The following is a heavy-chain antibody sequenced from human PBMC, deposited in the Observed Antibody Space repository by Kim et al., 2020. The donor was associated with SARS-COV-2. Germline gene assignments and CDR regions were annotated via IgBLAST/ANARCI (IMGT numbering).Heavy chain of an antibody. Sequence: GGSLRLSCAASGFTFSSCAMHWVRQAPGKGLEWVAAISYDGSNKYYADSVKGRFTISRDNSKNTLYLQMNSLRAEDTALYYCARDPWSCPRGLTYSYFGMDVWGQGTTGTVSS. J-gene: IGHJ6*02. D-gene: IGHD3-10*01. CDR2: ISYDGSNK. V-gene: IGHV3-30-3*01. CDR3: ARDPWSCPRGLTYSYFGMDV. CDR1: GFTFSSCA.